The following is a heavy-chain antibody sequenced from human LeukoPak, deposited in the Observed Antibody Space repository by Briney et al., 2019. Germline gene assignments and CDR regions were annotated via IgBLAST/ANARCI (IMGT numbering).Heavy chain of an antibody. V-gene: IGHV4-61*02. CDR3: ARFQSKMGSDAFDI. J-gene: IGHJ3*02. CDR2: IYTSGST. Sequence: SETLSLTCTVSGGSISSGSYYWSWIRQPAGKGLEWIGRIYTSGSTNYNPSLKSRVTISVDTSKNQFSLKLSSVTAADTAVYYCARFQSKMGSDAFDIWGQGTMVTVSS. CDR1: GGSISSGSYY. D-gene: IGHD5-24*01.